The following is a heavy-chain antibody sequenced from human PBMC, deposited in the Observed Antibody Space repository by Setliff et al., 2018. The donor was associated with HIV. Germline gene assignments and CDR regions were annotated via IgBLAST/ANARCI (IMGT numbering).Heavy chain of an antibody. V-gene: IGHV4-4*07. J-gene: IGHJ6*03. CDR2: MYHTGMS. CDR1: GGSMSSHY. Sequence: PSETLSLTCSVSGGSMSSHYWTWVRQPAGKGLEWIGRMYHTGMSNYNPSLKSRVTMSVSPSKNQFSLKLTSVTAADTAVYYCARGSYYYYNMDVWGKGTTGTV. CDR3: ARGSYYYYNMDV.